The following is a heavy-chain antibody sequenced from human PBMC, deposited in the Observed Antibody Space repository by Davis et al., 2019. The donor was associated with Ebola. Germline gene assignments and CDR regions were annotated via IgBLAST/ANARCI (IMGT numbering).Heavy chain of an antibody. CDR1: GNSFNSHW. CDR2: IFTGDSDT. V-gene: IGHV5-51*01. J-gene: IGHJ3*02. D-gene: IGHD2-8*02. Sequence: GESLKISCKDSGNSFNSHWIGWVRQLPGKGLEWMGVIFTGDSDTRYSPSFQGQVTVSADKSIKTAFLQWSSLKASDTAMYYCASLRRTITGMDDAFDIGGQGTMVTVTS. CDR3: ASLRRTITGMDDAFDI.